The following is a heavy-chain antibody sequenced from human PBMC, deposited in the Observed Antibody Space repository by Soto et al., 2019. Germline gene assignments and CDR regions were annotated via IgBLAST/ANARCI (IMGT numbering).Heavy chain of an antibody. CDR1: GGSFSGYY. Sequence: SETLSLTCAVYGGSFSGYYWSWIRQPPGKGVEGIGEINHSGSTNYNPSLKSRVTISVDTSKNQFSLKLSSVTAADTAVYYCARGRYYDILTGYYRPSYYFDYWGQGTLVTAPQ. V-gene: IGHV4-34*01. D-gene: IGHD3-9*01. CDR3: ARGRYYDILTGYYRPSYYFDY. CDR2: INHSGST. J-gene: IGHJ4*02.